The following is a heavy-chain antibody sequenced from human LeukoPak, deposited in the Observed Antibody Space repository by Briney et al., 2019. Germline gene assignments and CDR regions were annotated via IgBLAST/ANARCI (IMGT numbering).Heavy chain of an antibody. CDR3: ARLRCGGGSCYSGY. D-gene: IGHD2-15*01. V-gene: IGHV4-39*01. CDR2: IYYSGST. J-gene: IGHJ4*02. CDR1: GGSISSNNYY. Sequence: PSETLSLTCTVSGGSISSNNYYWGWIRQPPGKGLEWIGSIYYSGSTYNNPSLKSRVTISVDTSKNQFSLSLSSVTAADTAVYYCARLRCGGGSCYSGYWGQGTLVTVYS.